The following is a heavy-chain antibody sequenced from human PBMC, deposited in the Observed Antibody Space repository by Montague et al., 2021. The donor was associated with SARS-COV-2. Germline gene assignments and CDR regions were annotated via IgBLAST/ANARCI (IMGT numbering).Heavy chain of an antibody. Sequence: SETLSLTCAVSGYSISSSNWWGWIRQAPGRGLEWIGYIYHTGSTYYNPSLKSRVTMSVDKSNNLFSQELSSVTAVDTAVYYCAKSADHNYFLDSWGQGTPVTVSS. CDR2: IYHTGST. CDR3: AKSADHNYFLDS. V-gene: IGHV4-28*01. CDR1: GYSISSSNW. D-gene: IGHD5-24*01. J-gene: IGHJ4*02.